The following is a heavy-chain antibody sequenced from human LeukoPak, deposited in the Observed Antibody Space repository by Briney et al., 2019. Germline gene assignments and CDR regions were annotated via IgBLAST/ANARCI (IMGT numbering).Heavy chain of an antibody. Sequence: PGGSLRLSCAASGFTFSSYGMHWVRQAPGKGLEWVAFIRYDGSNKYYADSVKGRFTISRDNAKNSLYLQMNSLRAEDTALYYCARVRFWMATIRLLDYWGQGTLVTVSS. CDR1: GFTFSSYG. CDR3: ARVRFWMATIRLLDY. V-gene: IGHV3-30*02. CDR2: IRYDGSNK. D-gene: IGHD5-24*01. J-gene: IGHJ4*02.